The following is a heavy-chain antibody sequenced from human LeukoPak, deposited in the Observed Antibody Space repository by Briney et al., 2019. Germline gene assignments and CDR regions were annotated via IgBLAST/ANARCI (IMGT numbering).Heavy chain of an antibody. D-gene: IGHD3-22*01. V-gene: IGHV3-23*01. CDR1: GFTFSNYG. CDR2: ISGSGSSI. Sequence: PGGSLRLSCAASGFTFSNYGMNWVRQAPGKGLQWVATISGSGSSIYYADSVKGRFTISRDNFKNTLYLQMNSLRAEDTAVYYCAKNTNYYDSSGYYYYWGQGTLVTVSS. CDR3: AKNTNYYDSSGYYYY. J-gene: IGHJ4*02.